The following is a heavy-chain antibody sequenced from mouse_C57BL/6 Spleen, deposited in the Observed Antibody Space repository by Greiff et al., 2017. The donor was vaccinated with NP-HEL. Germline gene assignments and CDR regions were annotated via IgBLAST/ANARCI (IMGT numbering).Heavy chain of an antibody. J-gene: IGHJ3*01. CDR3: ARGLTGTSAWFAY. D-gene: IGHD4-1*01. Sequence: EVMLVESGGGLVQPGGSLSLSCAASGFTFTDYYMSWVRQPPGKALEWLGFIRNKANGYTTEYSASVKGRFTISRDNSQSILYLQMNALRAEDSATSYGARGLTGTSAWFAYWGQGTLVTVSA. CDR2: IRNKANGYTT. V-gene: IGHV7-3*01. CDR1: GFTFTDYY.